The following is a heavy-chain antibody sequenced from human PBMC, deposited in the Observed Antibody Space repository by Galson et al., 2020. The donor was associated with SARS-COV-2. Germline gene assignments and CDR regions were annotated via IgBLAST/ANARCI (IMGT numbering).Heavy chain of an antibody. CDR3: AGDEGIRGYNYGRLYYGMDV. D-gene: IGHD5-18*01. Sequence: GESLKISCAASGFPFSNYSMNWVRLAPGKGLEWVSSISTSSSYTYYVDSVKGRFSISRDNPRNSRYLQMNSLRAEDTAVYYCAGDEGIRGYNYGRLYYGMDVWGQGTTVTVSS. J-gene: IGHJ6*02. V-gene: IGHV3-21*01. CDR2: ISTSSSYT. CDR1: GFPFSNYS.